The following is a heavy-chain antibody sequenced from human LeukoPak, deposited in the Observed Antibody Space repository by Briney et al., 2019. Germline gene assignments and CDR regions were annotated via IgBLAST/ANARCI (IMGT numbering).Heavy chain of an antibody. Sequence: ASVKVSCKASGYTFTGYYMHWVRQAPGQGLEWMGWINPNSGGTNYAQKFQGRVTMTRDTPISTAYMELSRLRSDDTAVYYCARMERITYYYDSSGYFDYWGQGTLVTVSS. V-gene: IGHV1-2*02. J-gene: IGHJ4*02. D-gene: IGHD3-22*01. CDR2: INPNSGGT. CDR3: ARMERITYYYDSSGYFDY. CDR1: GYTFTGYY.